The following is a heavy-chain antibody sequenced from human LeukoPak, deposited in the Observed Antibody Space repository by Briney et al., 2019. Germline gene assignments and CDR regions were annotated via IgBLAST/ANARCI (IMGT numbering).Heavy chain of an antibody. CDR2: IYDSGST. CDR1: GDSMSSGSS. D-gene: IGHD3-3*01. Sequence: SGTLSLTCAVSGDSMSSGSSWSWVRQPPGKGLEWIGEIYDSGSTDLNPSVKSRVTISLDKSKQKFSLNMNSVTAADTAVYYCARRPRRKFGVAIGYFDYWGQGTLVTVSS. J-gene: IGHJ4*02. V-gene: IGHV4-4*02. CDR3: ARRPRRKFGVAIGYFDY.